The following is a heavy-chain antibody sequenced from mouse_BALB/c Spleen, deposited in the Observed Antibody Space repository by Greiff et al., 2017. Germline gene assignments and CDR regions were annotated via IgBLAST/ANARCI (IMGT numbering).Heavy chain of an antibody. D-gene: IGHD1-2*01. CDR2: IYPGDGDT. V-gene: IGHV1-80*01. J-gene: IGHJ4*01. Sequence: VQLQQSGAELVRPGSSVKISCKASGYAFSSYWMNWVKQRPGQGLEWIGQIYPGDGDTNYNGKFKGKATLTADKSSSTAYMQLSSLTSEDSAVYFCARDYGYSPSYYAMDYWGQGTSVTVSS. CDR3: ARDYGYSPSYYAMDY. CDR1: GYAFSSYW.